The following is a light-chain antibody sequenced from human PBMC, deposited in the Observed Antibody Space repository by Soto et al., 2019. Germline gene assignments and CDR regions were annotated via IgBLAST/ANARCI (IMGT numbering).Light chain of an antibody. V-gene: IGKV3-20*01. CDR2: GAS. CDR3: QQYGSSPIT. Sequence: EIVLTQSPATLSLSPGERATLSCRASQSVTSYLAWYQQRPGQAPSLLIYGASSRATGIPDRFSGSGSGTDFTLTISRLEPEDFVVYYCQQYGSSPITFGQGTRL. CDR1: QSVTSY. J-gene: IGKJ5*01.